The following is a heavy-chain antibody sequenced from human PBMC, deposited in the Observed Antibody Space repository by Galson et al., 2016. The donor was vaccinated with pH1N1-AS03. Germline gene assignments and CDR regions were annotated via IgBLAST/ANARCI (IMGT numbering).Heavy chain of an antibody. J-gene: IGHJ6*02. CDR1: GFTFSSYA. D-gene: IGHD2-15*01. CDR3: AKDDSGNDRDIYYGMDA. Sequence: SLRLSCAASGFTFSSYAMSWVRQAPGKGLEWVSVISGSGGSTYYADSVKGRFSISRDNSKNTLYLQMNSLRAEDTAVYYCAKDDSGNDRDIYYGMDAWGQGTTVSVSS. CDR2: ISGSGGST. V-gene: IGHV3-23*01.